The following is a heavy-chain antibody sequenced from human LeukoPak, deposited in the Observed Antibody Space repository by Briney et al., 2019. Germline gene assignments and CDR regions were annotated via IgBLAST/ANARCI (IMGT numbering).Heavy chain of an antibody. V-gene: IGHV4-4*07. Sequence: SETLSLTCTVPGNSLRGYYWSWIRQPAGMGLEWIGRIFADEKTSYNPSLKSRVTMSVDTSKSQFSLSLRSVTAADTAVYYCARGREYGDYFDYWGQGTLVSVSS. D-gene: IGHD4-17*01. J-gene: IGHJ4*01. CDR2: IFADEKT. CDR1: GNSLRGYY. CDR3: ARGREYGDYFDY.